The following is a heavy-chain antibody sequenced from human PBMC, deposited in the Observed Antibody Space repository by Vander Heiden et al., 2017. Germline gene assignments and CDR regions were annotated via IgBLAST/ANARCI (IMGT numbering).Heavy chain of an antibody. V-gene: IGHV1-46*01. CDR1: GYTFTSYY. D-gene: IGHD2-2*01. Sequence: QVQLVQSGAEVKKPGASVKVSCKASGYTFTSYYMHWVRQAPGQGREWMGIINPSGGSTSYAQKFQGRVTMTRDTSTSTVYMELSSLRSEDTAVYYCARDTVHCSSTSCYLNYYYGMDVWGQGTTVTVSS. CDR3: ARDTVHCSSTSCYLNYYYGMDV. J-gene: IGHJ6*02. CDR2: INPSGGST.